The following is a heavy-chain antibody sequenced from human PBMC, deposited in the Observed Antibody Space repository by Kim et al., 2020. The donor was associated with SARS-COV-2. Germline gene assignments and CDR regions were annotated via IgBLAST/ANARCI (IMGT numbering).Heavy chain of an antibody. CDR1: GFTFSSYW. J-gene: IGHJ4*02. D-gene: IGHD4-17*01. CDR3: ARDLDYGGYSNFDY. Sequence: GGSLRLSCAASGFTFSSYWMHWVRQAPGKGLVWVSRIKSDGSSTRYADSVKGRFTISRDNAKNTLYLQMNSLRADDTAVYYCARDLDYGGYSNFDYWGQGTLVIVSS. V-gene: IGHV3-74*01. CDR2: IKSDGSST.